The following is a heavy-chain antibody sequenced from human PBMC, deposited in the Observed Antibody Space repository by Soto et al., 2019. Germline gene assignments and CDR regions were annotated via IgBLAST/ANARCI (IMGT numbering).Heavy chain of an antibody. J-gene: IGHJ6*02. V-gene: IGHV1-3*01. CDR3: SRGKGMKESYYYYGLDS. CDR2: INGGTGQT. Sequence: SVEGSGKAAGYTFTTPAMHWGRQAPGQSLEWMGWINGGTGQTKHSQRFQGRVNITRDTSARPAYLELSRLRTEDTAVHYCSRGKGMKESYYYYGLDSWGRGCTVSVSS. CDR1: GYTFTTPA.